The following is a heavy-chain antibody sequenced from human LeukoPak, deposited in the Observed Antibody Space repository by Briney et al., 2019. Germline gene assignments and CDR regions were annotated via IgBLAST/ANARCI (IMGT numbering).Heavy chain of an antibody. J-gene: IGHJ4*02. D-gene: IGHD1-7*01. Sequence: GESLRLSCAASVFTYSSYAMSWVRQAPGKGLGWVSAIRGVGGRTYYADSVNGRFTISRDNSNNTLYLQMNSLRAEDTAVYYCAKDHNWNYYRDYWGQGTLVTVSS. CDR2: IRGVGGRT. CDR3: AKDHNWNYYRDY. CDR1: VFTYSSYA. V-gene: IGHV3-23*01.